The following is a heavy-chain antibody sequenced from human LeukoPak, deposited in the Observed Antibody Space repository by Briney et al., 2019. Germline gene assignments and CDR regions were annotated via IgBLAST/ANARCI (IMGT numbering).Heavy chain of an antibody. D-gene: IGHD1-26*01. CDR1: GSTFTSYD. J-gene: IGHJ4*02. CDR2: MNPNSGNT. CDR3: ARGQDGSYYGYFDY. V-gene: IGHV1-8*03. Sequence: GASVKVSCKASGSTFTSYDINWVRQATGQGLEWMGWMNPNSGNTGYAQKFQGRVTITRNTSISTAYMELSSLRSEDTAVYYCARGQDGSYYGYFDYWGQGTLVTVSS.